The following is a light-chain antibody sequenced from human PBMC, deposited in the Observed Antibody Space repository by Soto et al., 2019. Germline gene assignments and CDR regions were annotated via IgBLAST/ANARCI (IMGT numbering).Light chain of an antibody. Sequence: EIVLTQSPGTLSLSPGERATLSCRTGQRLNKNYLAWYQQKPGQAPRLLIYGTSNRATGIPDRFSGSGSGTDFTLTISRLEPEDFAVYYCQQYGSSPYTFGQGTKLEIK. CDR2: GTS. CDR3: QQYGSSPYT. J-gene: IGKJ2*01. V-gene: IGKV3-20*01. CDR1: QRLNKNY.